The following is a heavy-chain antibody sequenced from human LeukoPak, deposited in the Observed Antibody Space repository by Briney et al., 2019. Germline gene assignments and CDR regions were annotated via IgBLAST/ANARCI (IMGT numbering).Heavy chain of an antibody. CDR2: IYTSGST. V-gene: IGHV4-4*07. CDR1: GGSISSYY. D-gene: IGHD5-18*01. Sequence: SETLSLTCTVSGGSISSYYWSWIRQPAGKGLEWIGRIYTSGSTNYNPSLKSRVTMSVDTSKNQFSLKLSSVAAADTAVYYCARNTGGYSYGYNYYMDVWGKGTTVTVSS. J-gene: IGHJ6*03. CDR3: ARNTGGYSYGYNYYMDV.